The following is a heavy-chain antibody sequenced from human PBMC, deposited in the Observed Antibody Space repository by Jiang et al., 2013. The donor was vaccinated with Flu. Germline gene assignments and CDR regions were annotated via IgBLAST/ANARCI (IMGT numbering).Heavy chain of an antibody. Sequence: QSGSELKKPGASVKASCKASGYTFTSYAMNWVRQAPGQGLEWMGWINTNTGNPTYAQGFTGRFVFSLDTSVSTAYLQISSLKAEDTAVYYCTRVERRPSSSWFDYCAMDVWGQGTTVTVSS. D-gene: IGHD6-13*01. CDR3: TRVERRPSSSWFDYCAMDV. CDR2: INTNTGNP. CDR1: GYTFTSYA. V-gene: IGHV7-4-1*02. J-gene: IGHJ6*02.